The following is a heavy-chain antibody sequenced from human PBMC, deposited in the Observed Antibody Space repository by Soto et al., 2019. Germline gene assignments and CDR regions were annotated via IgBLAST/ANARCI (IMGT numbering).Heavy chain of an antibody. D-gene: IGHD1-26*01. J-gene: IGHJ4*02. CDR2: ISAYTVNT. CDR3: ARDRAIVGETTFDY. Sequence: QVQLVQSGAEVKKPGASVKVSCKASGYTFTTYGISWVRQAPGQGLEWMGWISAYTVNTNYAQKIQGRVTMTTDTSTSTAYMELRSLRSDDTAVYYCARDRAIVGETTFDYWGQGTLVTVSS. V-gene: IGHV1-18*01. CDR1: GYTFTTYG.